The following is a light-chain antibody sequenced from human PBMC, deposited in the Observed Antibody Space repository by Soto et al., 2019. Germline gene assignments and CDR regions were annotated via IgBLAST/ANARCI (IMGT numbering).Light chain of an antibody. J-gene: IGKJ1*01. CDR1: QTVNSDY. Sequence: EIVLTQSPGTLSLSPGEGATLSCRASQTVNSDYLAWFQQRPGQAPRLLIFATSRGATDIPDRFSGSGSGTDFTLAIRRLEPEDFAVYYCHQFGYSPRTFGQGTKVDIK. CDR3: HQFGYSPRT. V-gene: IGKV3-20*01. CDR2: ATS.